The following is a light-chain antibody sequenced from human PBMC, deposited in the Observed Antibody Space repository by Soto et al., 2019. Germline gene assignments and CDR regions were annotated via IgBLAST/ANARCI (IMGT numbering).Light chain of an antibody. Sequence: QSVLTQPPSVSAAPGQRVTISCSGSGSNIGNNFVSWFQQFPGRAPKLLIYDTNRRPSGIPDRFSGSKSGTSATLVITGLQTGDEAYYYCATWDSNLSSGVVFGGGTKLTVL. CDR2: DTN. J-gene: IGLJ3*02. CDR1: GSNIGNNF. V-gene: IGLV1-51*01. CDR3: ATWDSNLSSGVV.